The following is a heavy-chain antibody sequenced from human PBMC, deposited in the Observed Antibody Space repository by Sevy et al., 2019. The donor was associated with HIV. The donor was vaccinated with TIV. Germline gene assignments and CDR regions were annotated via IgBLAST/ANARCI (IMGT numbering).Heavy chain of an antibody. Sequence: GGSLRLSCAASGFTFSEAWMSWVRQAPGKGLEWAGRIKSKTDAATRDFAAPVRGRFSISRDDSANTVYLVMNNLKPEDTGVYYCAAGTGTSDFDYWGQGTLVTVSS. CDR2: IKSKTDAATR. V-gene: IGHV3-15*01. J-gene: IGHJ4*02. CDR3: AAGTGTSDFDY. CDR1: GFTFSEAW. D-gene: IGHD1-7*01.